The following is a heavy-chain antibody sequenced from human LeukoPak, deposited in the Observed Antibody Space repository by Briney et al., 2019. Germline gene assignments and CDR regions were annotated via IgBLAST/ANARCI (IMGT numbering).Heavy chain of an antibody. CDR2: ISAYNGNT. Sequence: ASATVSCKASGYTFTSYAMNWVRQAPGQGLEWMGWISAYNGNTNYAQKLQGRVTMTTDTSTSTAYMELRSLRSDDTAVYYCARDSVVIPGDYWGQGTLVTVSS. V-gene: IGHV1-18*01. CDR1: GYTFTSYA. CDR3: ARDSVVIPGDY. J-gene: IGHJ4*02. D-gene: IGHD3-22*01.